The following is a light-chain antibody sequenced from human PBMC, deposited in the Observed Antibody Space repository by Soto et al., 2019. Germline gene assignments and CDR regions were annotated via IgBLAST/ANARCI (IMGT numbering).Light chain of an antibody. J-gene: IGLJ1*01. CDR3: AAWDDSLNGQV. CDR1: SSDVGAYKY. V-gene: IGLV2-14*01. Sequence: QSVLTQPASVSGSPGQSITISCTGTSSDVGAYKYVSWYQQHPGKAPKLMIYEVSNRPSGVSNRFSGSKSGNTASVTISGLQAEDEADYYSAAWDDSLNGQVFGTGTKVTVL. CDR2: EVS.